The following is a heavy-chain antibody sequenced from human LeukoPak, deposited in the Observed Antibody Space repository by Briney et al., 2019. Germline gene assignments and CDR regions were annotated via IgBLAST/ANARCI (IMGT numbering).Heavy chain of an antibody. Sequence: GGSLRPSCAASGFTVSSNYMSWVRQAPGKGLEWVSVIYSGGSTYYADSVKGRFTISRDNSKNTLYLQMNSLGAEDTAVYYCARDLSSGWYDYWGQGALVTVSS. CDR1: GFTVSSNY. D-gene: IGHD6-19*01. CDR2: IYSGGST. J-gene: IGHJ4*02. CDR3: ARDLSSGWYDY. V-gene: IGHV3-66*02.